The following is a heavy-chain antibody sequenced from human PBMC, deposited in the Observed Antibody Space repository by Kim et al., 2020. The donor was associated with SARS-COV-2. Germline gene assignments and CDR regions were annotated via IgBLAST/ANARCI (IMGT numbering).Heavy chain of an antibody. J-gene: IGHJ6*02. Sequence: YAQGLPGRFVVSLERSVSTAYLQISSLKAEDTAVYYCARAEIVVDHGMDVWGQGTTVTVSS. V-gene: IGHV7-4-1*02. CDR3: ARAEIVVDHGMDV. D-gene: IGHD3-22*01.